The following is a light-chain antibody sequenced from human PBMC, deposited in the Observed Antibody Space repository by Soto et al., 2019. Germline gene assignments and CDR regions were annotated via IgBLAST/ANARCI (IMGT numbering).Light chain of an antibody. V-gene: IGKV1-9*01. CDR2: AAS. CDR3: QQLNSYPLT. J-gene: IGKJ4*01. Sequence: DIQLTQSPSFLSASVGDRVTIICRASQGISSYLAWYQQKPGKAPKLLIYAASTLQSGVPSRFSGSGSGTEFTLTISSLQPEDFATYYCQQLNSYPLTVGGGTKVEIK. CDR1: QGISSY.